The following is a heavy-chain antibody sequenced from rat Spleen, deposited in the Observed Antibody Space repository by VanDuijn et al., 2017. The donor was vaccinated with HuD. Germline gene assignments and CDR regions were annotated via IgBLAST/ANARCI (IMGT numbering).Heavy chain of an antibody. Sequence: EVQLAESGGGLVQPGRSLKLSCAASGFTFSDYYMAWVRQAPTKGLEWVASISYDGGSTYYRDSVKGRFTISRDNAKSSLYLQMDSLRSEDTATYYCTTGGNRYNSRAMDAWGQGASVTVSS. CDR2: ISYDGGST. V-gene: IGHV5-20*01. D-gene: IGHD1-5*01. J-gene: IGHJ4*01. CDR3: TTGGNRYNSRAMDA. CDR1: GFTFSDYY.